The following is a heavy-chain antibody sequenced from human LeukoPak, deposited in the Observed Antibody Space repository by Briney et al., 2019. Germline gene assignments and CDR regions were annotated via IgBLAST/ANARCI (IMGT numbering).Heavy chain of an antibody. CDR1: GFTFSSYW. J-gene: IGHJ4*02. D-gene: IGHD3-10*01. CDR3: ARIVGSKTYYGY. V-gene: IGHV3-7*01. Sequence: GGSLRLSCAATGFTFSSYWVSWVRQAPGKGLEWVASIKPDGSGKFYVDSVKGRFTISRDNAENSLYLQMDSLRAEDTAVYYCARIVGSKTYYGYWGQGTLVTVSS. CDR2: IKPDGSGK.